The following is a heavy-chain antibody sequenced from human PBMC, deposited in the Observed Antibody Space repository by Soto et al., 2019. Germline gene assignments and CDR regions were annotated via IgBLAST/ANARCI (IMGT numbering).Heavy chain of an antibody. CDR2: VYHSGTT. Sequence: QVQLQESGPGLVKPSGTLSLTCAVSGGSISDNWWSWVRQPPGKGLEWIGEVYHSGTTYYNPSLKTRVPISLDKSASQISLTLNSVTAADTAVYYCPSHVAVARTRGFDSWGQGTLVTVSS. CDR3: PSHVAVARTRGFDS. J-gene: IGHJ4*02. D-gene: IGHD2-21*01. V-gene: IGHV4-4*02. CDR1: GGSISDNW.